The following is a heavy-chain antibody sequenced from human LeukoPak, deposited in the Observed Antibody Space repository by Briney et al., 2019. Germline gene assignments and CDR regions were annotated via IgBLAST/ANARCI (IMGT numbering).Heavy chain of an antibody. Sequence: SETLSLTCTVSGDSISGYYWSWIRQPPGKGLEWIAFIHSSGTTNYSPSLKSRVSISVDTSNNQFSLNVNSVTAADTAVYYCARGGASSEWFDPWGQGTLVTVSS. CDR3: ARGGASSEWFDP. V-gene: IGHV4-59*01. D-gene: IGHD6-25*01. CDR1: GDSISGYY. J-gene: IGHJ5*02. CDR2: IHSSGTT.